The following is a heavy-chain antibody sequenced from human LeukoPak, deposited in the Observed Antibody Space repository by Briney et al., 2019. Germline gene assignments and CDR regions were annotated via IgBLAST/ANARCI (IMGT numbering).Heavy chain of an antibody. CDR3: ARLPHRLLSESYCFDP. CDR2: IITYNGYT. Sequence: ASVKVSCKASGYTFTNCGISWVRHAPGQGLEWIGWIITYNGYTNYAQNIPGRVTMTTDTSTRTTYMELRSLRSDDTAVYYCARLPHRLLSESYCFDPWGQGTLVTVSS. D-gene: IGHD3-10*01. CDR1: GYTFTNCG. V-gene: IGHV1-18*01. J-gene: IGHJ5*02.